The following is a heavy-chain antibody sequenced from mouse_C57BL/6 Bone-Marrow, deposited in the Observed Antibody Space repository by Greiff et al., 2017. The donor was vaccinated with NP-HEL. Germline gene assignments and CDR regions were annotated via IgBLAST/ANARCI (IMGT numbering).Heavy chain of an antibody. D-gene: IGHD2-4*01. CDR2: ISDGGSDT. V-gene: IGHV5-4*01. Sequence: EVKLMESGGGLVKPGGSLKLSCAASGFTFSSYAMSWVRQTPEKRLEWVATISDGGSDTYYPDNVKGRFTISRDNAKNNLYLQMRHLKSEDTAMYYCAREGRLRRGPWFAYWGQGTLVTVSA. CDR3: AREGRLRRGPWFAY. CDR1: GFTFSSYA. J-gene: IGHJ3*01.